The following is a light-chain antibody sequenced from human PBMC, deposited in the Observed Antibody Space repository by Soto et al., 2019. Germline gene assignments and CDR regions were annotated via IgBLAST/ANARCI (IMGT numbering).Light chain of an antibody. CDR2: EVR. V-gene: IGLV2-14*01. J-gene: IGLJ1*01. CDR1: SSDVGGYDF. Sequence: QSALTQPASVSGSPGQSITISCTGTSSDVGGYDFVSWYQHHPGKAPKLIIYEVRTRPSGISDRFSGSKSDNTASLTISGLQAEDEADYYCSSYTSDWGVFGTGTKLTVL. CDR3: SSYTSDWGV.